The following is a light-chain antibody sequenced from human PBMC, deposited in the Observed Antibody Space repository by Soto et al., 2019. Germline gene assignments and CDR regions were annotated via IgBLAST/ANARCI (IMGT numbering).Light chain of an antibody. CDR2: ENN. J-gene: IGLJ2*01. Sequence: QSVLTQPPSVSAAPGQKVTISCSGSSSNIGNNFVSWYQQLPGTAPQLLIYENNERASGIPDRFSGSKSDTSATLGITGLQTGDEADYYCGTWDTSLSSAVFGGGTKLTVL. CDR1: SSNIGNNF. CDR3: GTWDTSLSSAV. V-gene: IGLV1-51*02.